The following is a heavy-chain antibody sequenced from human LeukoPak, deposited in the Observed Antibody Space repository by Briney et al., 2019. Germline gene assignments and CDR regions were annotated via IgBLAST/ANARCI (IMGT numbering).Heavy chain of an antibody. J-gene: IGHJ4*02. CDR2: IRYDGSDK. CDR3: ARDPTVTTGRGYFDY. V-gene: IGHV3-30*02. D-gene: IGHD4-17*01. CDR1: GFTFSSYG. Sequence: GGSLRLSCAASGFTFSSYGMHWVRQAPGKGLEWVAFIRYDGSDKFYADSVKGRFTISRDNSKNTLYLQMNSLRAEDTAVYYCARDPTVTTGRGYFDYWGQGTLVTVSS.